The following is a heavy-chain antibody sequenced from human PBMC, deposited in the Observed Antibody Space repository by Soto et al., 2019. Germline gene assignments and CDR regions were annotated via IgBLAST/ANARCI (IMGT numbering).Heavy chain of an antibody. V-gene: IGHV3-73*01. CDR3: ARDSEDIVVVVAAKAFDY. CDR2: IRSKANSYAT. D-gene: IGHD2-15*01. CDR1: GFTFSGSA. Sequence: PGGSLRLSCAASGFTFSGSAMHWVRQASGKGLEWVGRIRSKANSYATAYAASVKGRFTISRDDSKNTAYLQMNSLRAEDTAVYYCARDSEDIVVVVAAKAFDYWGQGTLVTVSS. J-gene: IGHJ4*02.